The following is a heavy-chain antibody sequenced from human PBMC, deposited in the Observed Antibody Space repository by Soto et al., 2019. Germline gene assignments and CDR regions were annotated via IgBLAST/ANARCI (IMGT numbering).Heavy chain of an antibody. J-gene: IGHJ3*02. CDR2: IWYDGSNK. CDR1: GFTFSSYG. V-gene: IGHV3-33*01. CDR3: ARGDDFWSGYSDAFDI. D-gene: IGHD3-3*01. Sequence: QVQLVESGGGVVQPGRSLRLSCAASGFTFSSYGMHWVRQAPGKGLEWVAVIWYDGSNKYYADSVKGRFTISRDNSKNTLYLQMNSLRAEDTAVYYCARGDDFWSGYSDAFDIWGQGTMVTVSS.